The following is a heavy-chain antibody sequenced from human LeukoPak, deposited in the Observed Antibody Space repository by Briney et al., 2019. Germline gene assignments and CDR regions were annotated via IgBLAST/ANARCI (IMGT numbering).Heavy chain of an antibody. CDR1: GGSISSSSYY. D-gene: IGHD6-13*01. CDR3: ARLGSWHFGY. Sequence: SETLSLTCTVSGGSISSSSYYWGWIRQPPGKGLEWIGSIYYSGSTYYNPSLKSRVTISVDTSKNQFSLKLSSVTAADTAVYYCARLGSWHFGYWGQGTLVTVSS. J-gene: IGHJ4*02. V-gene: IGHV4-39*01. CDR2: IYYSGST.